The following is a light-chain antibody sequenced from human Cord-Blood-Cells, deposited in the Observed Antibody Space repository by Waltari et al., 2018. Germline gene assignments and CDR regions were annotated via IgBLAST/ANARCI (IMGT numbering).Light chain of an antibody. CDR3: QQYYSYPLT. CDR1: QGISSS. Sequence: AIRMTQSPSSFSASTGARVTITCRASQGISSSLAWYQQKPGKAPKLLIYAASTLQSGVPSRFSGSGSGTDFTLTISCLQSEDFATYYCQQYYSYPLTFGGGTKVEIK. CDR2: AAS. V-gene: IGKV1-8*01. J-gene: IGKJ4*01.